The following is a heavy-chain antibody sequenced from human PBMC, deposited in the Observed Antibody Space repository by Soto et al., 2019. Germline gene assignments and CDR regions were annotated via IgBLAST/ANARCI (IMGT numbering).Heavy chain of an antibody. CDR3: AGIWDYYFDY. CDR2: IYYSGST. Sequence: QVQLQESGPGLVKPSETLSLTCTVSGGSISSYYWSWIRQPPGKGLEWIGYIYYSGSTNYNPSLKSRVTISVDTSKNQFSLKLSSVTAADTAVYYCAGIWDYYFDYWGQGTLVTVSS. V-gene: IGHV4-59*01. CDR1: GGSISSYY. D-gene: IGHD2-15*01. J-gene: IGHJ4*02.